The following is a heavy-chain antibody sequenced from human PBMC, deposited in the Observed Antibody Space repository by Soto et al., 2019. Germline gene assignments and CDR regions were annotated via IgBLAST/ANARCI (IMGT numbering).Heavy chain of an antibody. CDR3: GKGPVVRGVIMGGMDG. CDR2: ISYDGSNK. J-gene: IGHJ6*02. Sequence: GGSLRLSCAASGFTFSSYGMHWVRQAPGKGLEWVAVISYDGSNKYYADSVKGRFTISRDNSKNTLYLQMNSLRAEDTAVYYWGKGPVVRGVIMGGMDGWGQGTTVTVSS. V-gene: IGHV3-30*18. D-gene: IGHD3-10*01. CDR1: GFTFSSYG.